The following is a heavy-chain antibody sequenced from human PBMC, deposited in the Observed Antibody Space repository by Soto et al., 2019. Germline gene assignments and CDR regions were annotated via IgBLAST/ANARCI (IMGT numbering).Heavy chain of an antibody. CDR2: IISILGIA. CDR3: AKAGGGDCCGDY. J-gene: IGHJ4*02. D-gene: IGHD2-21*02. CDR1: GGTFSSYT. V-gene: IGHV1-69*02. Sequence: QVKQVQSGAEVKKPGSSVKVSCKASGGTFSSYTISWVRQAPGQGLEWMGRIISILGIANYAQKLQGRVTITADKSTSTAYMELSSMRSEDTAVYYCAKAGGGDCCGDYWGQGTMVTVSS.